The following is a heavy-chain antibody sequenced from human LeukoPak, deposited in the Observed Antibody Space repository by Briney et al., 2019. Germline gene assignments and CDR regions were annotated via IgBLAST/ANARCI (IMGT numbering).Heavy chain of an antibody. CDR3: AKETDYNYIYYFDY. J-gene: IGHJ4*02. CDR1: GFTFSSYA. D-gene: IGHD5-24*01. Sequence: GGSLRLSSAASGFTFSSYAMSWVRQAPGKGLEWVSGISGSGASTYYADSVKGRFTISRDNSKNTLYLQMNSLRAEDTAVYSCAKETDYNYIYYFDYWGQGTLVTVSS. CDR2: ISGSGAST. V-gene: IGHV3-23*01.